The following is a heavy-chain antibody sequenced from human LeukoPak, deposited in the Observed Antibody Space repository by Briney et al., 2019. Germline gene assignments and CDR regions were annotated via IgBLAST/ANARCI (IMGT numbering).Heavy chain of an antibody. V-gene: IGHV3-30*02. D-gene: IGHD3-9*01. CDR3: AKTVTQYYDILTGYYYFDY. J-gene: IGHJ4*02. CDR1: GSTFSSYG. CDR2: IRYDGSNK. Sequence: AGGSLRLSCAASGSTFSSYGMHWVRQAPGKGLEWVAFIRYDGSNKYYADSVKGRFTISRDNSKNTLYLQMNSLRAEDTAVYYCAKTVTQYYDILTGYYYFDYWGQGTLVTVSS.